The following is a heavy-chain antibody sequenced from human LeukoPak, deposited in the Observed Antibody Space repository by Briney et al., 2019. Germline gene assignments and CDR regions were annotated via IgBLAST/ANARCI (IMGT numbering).Heavy chain of an antibody. CDR2: IIPMLGST. V-gene: IGHV1-69*10. D-gene: IGHD3-3*01. CDR1: GGTFSNYA. J-gene: IGHJ6*03. CDR3: ARGRPDSYYDFWSGYHYYYYMDV. Sequence: ASVKVSCKASGGTFSNYAISWERQAPGQGLEWMGGIIPMLGSTNYAQKFQGRVTMTRDMSTSTVYMELSSLRSEDTAVYYCARGRPDSYYDFWSGYHYYYYMDVWGKGTTVTVSS.